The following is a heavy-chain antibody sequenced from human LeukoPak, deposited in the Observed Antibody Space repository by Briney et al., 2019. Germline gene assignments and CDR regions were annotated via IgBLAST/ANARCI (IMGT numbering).Heavy chain of an antibody. V-gene: IGHV1-69*13. Sequence: SVKVSCRASGGTFSSYAISWVRQAPGQGLEWMGGIIPIFGTANYAQKFQGRVTITADESTSTAYMELSSLRSEDTAVYYCARGHSSSSLGYNWFDPWGQGTLVTVSS. CDR3: ARGHSSSSLGYNWFDP. D-gene: IGHD6-6*01. CDR2: IIPIFGTA. J-gene: IGHJ5*02. CDR1: GGTFSSYA.